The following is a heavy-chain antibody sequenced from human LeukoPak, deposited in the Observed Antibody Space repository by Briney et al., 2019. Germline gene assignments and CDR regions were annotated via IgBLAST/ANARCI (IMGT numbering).Heavy chain of an antibody. CDR3: ARARGESSIYYFDY. V-gene: IGHV4-4*07. D-gene: IGHD3-16*02. Sequence: SETLSLTCTVSGGSISSYYWSWTRQPAGKGLEWIGRIYTSGSTNYNPSLKSRVTMSVDTSKNQFSLQLSSVTDADTALYYCARARGESSIYYFDYWGQGTLVTVSS. CDR2: IYTSGST. CDR1: GGSISSYY. J-gene: IGHJ4*02.